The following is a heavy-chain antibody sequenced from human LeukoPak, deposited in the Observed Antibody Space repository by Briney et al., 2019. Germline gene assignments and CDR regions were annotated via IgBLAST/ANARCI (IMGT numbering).Heavy chain of an antibody. CDR1: GFTFSSYA. Sequence: GRSLRLSCAASGFTFSSYAVHWVRQAPGKGLEWVAVISYDGSNKYYADSVKGRFTISRDNSKNTLYLQMSSLRAEDTAVYYCARAREWELLLWGQGTLVTVSS. CDR3: ARAREWELLL. J-gene: IGHJ4*02. CDR2: ISYDGSNK. D-gene: IGHD1-26*01. V-gene: IGHV3-30-3*01.